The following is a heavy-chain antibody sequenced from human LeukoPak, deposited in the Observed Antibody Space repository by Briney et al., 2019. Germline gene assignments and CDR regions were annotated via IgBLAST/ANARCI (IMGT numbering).Heavy chain of an antibody. CDR3: ARDVRRWISDAFDL. D-gene: IGHD5-24*01. J-gene: IGHJ3*01. CDR1: GYTFFDYY. Sequence: ASVKVSCKALGYTFFDYYLHWVRQAPGQGLEWMGWIDPGSGGTSYAPKFQGRVTVTRDRSISTVYMELARLGSDDTAVYYCARDVRRWISDAFDLWGQGTRVTVSS. V-gene: IGHV1-2*02. CDR2: IDPGSGGT.